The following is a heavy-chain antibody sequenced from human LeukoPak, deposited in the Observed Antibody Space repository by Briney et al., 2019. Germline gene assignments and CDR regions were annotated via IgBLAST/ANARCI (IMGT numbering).Heavy chain of an antibody. CDR1: GYTFTSYG. J-gene: IGHJ4*02. Sequence: ASVKVSCKASGYTFTSYGISWVRQAPGQGLEWMGWISAYNGNTNYAQKFQGRVTMTTDTSTSTAYMELRSLRSDDTAVYYCARALAQGGSFDLYYFDSWGQGSLVTVSS. V-gene: IGHV1-18*04. CDR3: ARALAQGGSFDLYYFDS. D-gene: IGHD3-9*01. CDR2: ISAYNGNT.